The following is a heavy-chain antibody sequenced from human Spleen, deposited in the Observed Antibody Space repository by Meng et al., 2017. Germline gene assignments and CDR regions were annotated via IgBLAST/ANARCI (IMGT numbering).Heavy chain of an antibody. CDR3: ARDRVVAAADYYFDS. D-gene: IGHD6-13*01. CDR2: IYDGGST. Sequence: GGSLRLSCAASGFTFSRNTMNWVRQAPGKGLEWVSVIYDGGSTYYADSVKGRFTISRDNSKNTMYLQMNSLRAEDTALYYCARDRVVAAADYYFDSWGQGTLVTVSS. V-gene: IGHV3-66*02. J-gene: IGHJ4*02. CDR1: GFTFSRNT.